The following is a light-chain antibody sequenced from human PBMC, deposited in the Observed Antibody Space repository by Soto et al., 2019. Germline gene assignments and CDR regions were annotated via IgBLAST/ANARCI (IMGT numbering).Light chain of an antibody. CDR3: QQRSNWPTVT. V-gene: IGKV3D-20*02. J-gene: IGKJ5*01. Sequence: EIVLTQSPGTLSLSPGERATLSCRASQSVSSSYLAWYQQKPCQAPRLLIYGASSRATGIPDRFSGSGSGTDFTPTISSLEPEDFAVYYCQQRSNWPTVTFGQGTRLEIK. CDR1: QSVSSSY. CDR2: GAS.